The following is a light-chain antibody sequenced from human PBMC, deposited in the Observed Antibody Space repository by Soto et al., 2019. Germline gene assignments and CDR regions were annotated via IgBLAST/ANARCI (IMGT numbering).Light chain of an antibody. CDR1: SSDIGDYDY. Sequence: QSALTQPASVSGSPGQSITISCTGTSSDIGDYDYVSWYQQLPGKAPKLLIFDVTHRPSGVSDRFSGSKSGNTASLTISGVRPEDEADYYCCSYTDIALDVVFGGGTKVTVI. V-gene: IGLV2-14*03. CDR2: DVT. CDR3: CSYTDIALDVV. J-gene: IGLJ2*01.